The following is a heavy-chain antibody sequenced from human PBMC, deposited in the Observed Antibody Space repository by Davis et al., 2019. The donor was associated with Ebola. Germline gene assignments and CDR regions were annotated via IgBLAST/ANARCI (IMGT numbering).Heavy chain of an antibody. CDR1: GFTFGDNT. Sequence: PGGSLRLSCAASGFTFGDNTMHWVCQAPGRGLEWVSLINWDGTTTKYADSVKGRFTVSRDSNKNSLYLQMNSLRIEDTALYYCARDGSEDYGGNFGSWGRGTLVTVSS. CDR3: ARDGSEDYGGNFGS. D-gene: IGHD4-23*01. J-gene: IGHJ4*02. CDR2: INWDGTTT. V-gene: IGHV3-43*01.